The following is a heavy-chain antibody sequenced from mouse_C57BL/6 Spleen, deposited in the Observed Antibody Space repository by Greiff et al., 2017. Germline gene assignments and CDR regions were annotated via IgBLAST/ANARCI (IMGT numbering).Heavy chain of an antibody. CDR2: IDPSDSDT. Sequence: QVQLQQPGAELVRPGSSVKLSCKASGYTFTSYWMHWVKQRPIQGLEWIGNIDPSDSDTHYTQKFKDKATLTVDKTSSTAYMQLSSLTSEDSAVYYCAITSVVAYYFDCWGQGTTLTVSS. J-gene: IGHJ2*01. V-gene: IGHV1-52*01. CDR1: GYTFTSYW. CDR3: AITSVVAYYFDC. D-gene: IGHD1-1*01.